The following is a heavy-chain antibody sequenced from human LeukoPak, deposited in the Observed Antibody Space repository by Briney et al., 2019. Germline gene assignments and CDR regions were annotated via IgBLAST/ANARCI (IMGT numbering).Heavy chain of an antibody. Sequence: GGSLRLSCAASGFTSSSYAMHWVRQAPGKGLEWVAVISYDGSNKYYADSVKGRFTISRDNSKNTLYLQMNSLRAEDTAVYYCARALTSSAAAGLIDYWGQGTLVTVSS. CDR2: ISYDGSNK. V-gene: IGHV3-30-3*01. D-gene: IGHD6-13*01. J-gene: IGHJ4*02. CDR1: GFTSSSYA. CDR3: ARALTSSAAAGLIDY.